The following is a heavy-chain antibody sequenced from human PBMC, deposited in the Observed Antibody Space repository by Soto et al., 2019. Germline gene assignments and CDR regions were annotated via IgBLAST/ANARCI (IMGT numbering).Heavy chain of an antibody. D-gene: IGHD2-15*01. J-gene: IGHJ5*02. CDR1: GFTFSGYW. CDR2: LNSDGSTT. CDR3: ARVDLSVAAQFDP. V-gene: IGHV3-74*01. Sequence: GGSLRLSCAASGFTFSGYWMYWVRQAPGKGLVWVSRLNSDGSTTSYADSVKGRFTISRDNAENKLYLQMNSLRAEDTAVYYCARVDLSVAAQFDPWGQGTLVTVSS.